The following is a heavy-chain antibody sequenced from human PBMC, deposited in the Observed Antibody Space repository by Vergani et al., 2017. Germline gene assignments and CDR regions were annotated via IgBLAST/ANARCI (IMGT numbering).Heavy chain of an antibody. CDR1: GYTFTGYY. CDR2: INPNSGGT. V-gene: IGHV1-2*02. Sequence: QVQLVQSGAEVKKPGASVKVSCKASGYTFTGYYMHWVRQAPGQGLEWMGWINPNSGGTNYAQKFQGRVTMTRDTSISTAYMELSRLRSDDTAVYYCARDQEGVYSSGWKAPALAFDIWGQGTMVTVSS. D-gene: IGHD6-19*01. CDR3: ARDQEGVYSSGWKAPALAFDI. J-gene: IGHJ3*02.